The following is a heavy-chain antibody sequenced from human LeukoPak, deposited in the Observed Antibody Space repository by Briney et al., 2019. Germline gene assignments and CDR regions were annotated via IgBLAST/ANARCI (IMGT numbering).Heavy chain of an antibody. D-gene: IGHD1-1*01. CDR1: GYTFTDNY. Sequence: ASVKVSCKASGYTFTDNYMHWVRQAPGQGLEWMGLMNPKTGGTYYAQNLQGRVTMTRDTSISTAYMELSRLRSDDTAVYYCARDGNDADYWGQGTLVTVSS. CDR3: ARDGNDADY. CDR2: MNPKTGGT. J-gene: IGHJ4*02. V-gene: IGHV1-2*02.